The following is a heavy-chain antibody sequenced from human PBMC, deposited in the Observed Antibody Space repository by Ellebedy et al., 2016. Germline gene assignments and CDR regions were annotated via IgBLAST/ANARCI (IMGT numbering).Heavy chain of an antibody. CDR1: GFTFSSYW. J-gene: IGHJ4*02. Sequence: GESLKISCAASGFTFSSYWMSWVRQAPGKGLEWVANIKQDGSEKYYVDSVKGRFTISRDNAKNSLYLQMNSLRAEDTAVYYCAREGYCSGGSCYYFDYWGQGTLVTVSS. CDR3: AREGYCSGGSCYYFDY. D-gene: IGHD2-15*01. CDR2: IKQDGSEK. V-gene: IGHV3-7*01.